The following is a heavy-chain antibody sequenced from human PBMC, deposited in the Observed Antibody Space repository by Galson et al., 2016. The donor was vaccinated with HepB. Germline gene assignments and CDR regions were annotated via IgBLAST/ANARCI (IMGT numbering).Heavy chain of an antibody. Sequence: SVKVSCKAPGGPLTNCAINWVRQAPGHGLEWMGGLIPIFDTANYEQKFQGRVTITADESTSTVYLELCGLRSEDTAVYYCASLWGDGGLGYWGQGTLVTVST. D-gene: IGHD3-16*01. CDR2: LIPIFDTA. CDR3: ASLWGDGGLGY. CDR1: GGPLTNCA. J-gene: IGHJ4*02. V-gene: IGHV1-69*13.